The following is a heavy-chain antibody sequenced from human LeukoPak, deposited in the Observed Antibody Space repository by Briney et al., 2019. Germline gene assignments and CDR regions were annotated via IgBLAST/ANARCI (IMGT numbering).Heavy chain of an antibody. CDR3: AKGGGYSGYGSFFDY. V-gene: IGHV3-43D*03. Sequence: PGGSLRLSCAASGFTFDDYAMHWVRQAPGKGLEWVSLISWDGGSTYYADSVKGRFTISRDNSKNSLYPQMNSLRAEDTALYYCAKGGGYSGYGSFFDYWGQGTLVTVSS. J-gene: IGHJ4*02. CDR1: GFTFDDYA. CDR2: ISWDGGST. D-gene: IGHD5-12*01.